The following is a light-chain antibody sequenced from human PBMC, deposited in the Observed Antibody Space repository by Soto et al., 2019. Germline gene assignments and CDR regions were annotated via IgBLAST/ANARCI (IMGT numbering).Light chain of an antibody. J-gene: IGKJ1*01. CDR1: QIISSN. V-gene: IGKV3-15*01. Sequence: EIVMTQSPATLSVSPGERATLSCRASQIISSNLAWYQQKPGQAPRLLIYGASTRPTGVPARFSGSGSKTEFTLTISSLQSEDFAVYYCQQYNNRPPWTFGQGTKVEIK. CDR3: QQYNNRPPWT. CDR2: GAS.